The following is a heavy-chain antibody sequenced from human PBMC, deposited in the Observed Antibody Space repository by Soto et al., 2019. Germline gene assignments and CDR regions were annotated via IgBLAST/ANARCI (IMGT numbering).Heavy chain of an antibody. CDR2: IIPIFGTA. CDR1: GGTFSTYA. V-gene: IGHV1-69*13. CDR3: ARAIRTASSSWFHHLDY. Sequence: ASVKVSCKASGGTFSTYAIRWVRQAPGQGLEWMGGIIPIFGTANYAQKFQGRVTITADESTSTAYMELSSLRSEDTAVYYCARAIRTASSSWFHHLDYWGQRTLVTVSS. J-gene: IGHJ4*02. D-gene: IGHD6-13*01.